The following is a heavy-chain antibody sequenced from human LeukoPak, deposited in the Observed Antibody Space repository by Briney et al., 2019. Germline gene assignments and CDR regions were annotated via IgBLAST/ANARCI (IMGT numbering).Heavy chain of an antibody. CDR2: IYYSGST. CDR1: GGSISSGGYY. Sequence: SETLSLTCTVSGGSISSGGYYWSWIRQHPGKGLEWIGYIYYSGSTYYNPSPKSRVTISVDTSKNQFSLKLSSVTAADMAVYYCAKTPYYYDSSGYYFRYFDYWGQGTLVTVSS. V-gene: IGHV4-31*03. D-gene: IGHD3-22*01. J-gene: IGHJ4*02. CDR3: AKTPYYYDSSGYYFRYFDY.